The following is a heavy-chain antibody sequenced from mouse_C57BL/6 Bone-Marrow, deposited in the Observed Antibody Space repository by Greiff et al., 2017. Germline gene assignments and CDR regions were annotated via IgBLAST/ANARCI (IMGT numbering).Heavy chain of an antibody. CDR2: IYPGGGYT. CDR1: GYTFTNYW. CDR3: ARGEYYGSGFAY. Sequence: VQLQQSGAELVRPGTSVKMSCKASGYTFTNYWIGWAKQRPGHGLEWIGDIYPGGGYTNYNEKFKGKATLTADKSSNTAYMQFSSLTSEDSAIYISARGEYYGSGFAYWGQGALVTVSA. J-gene: IGHJ3*01. D-gene: IGHD1-1*01. V-gene: IGHV1-63*01.